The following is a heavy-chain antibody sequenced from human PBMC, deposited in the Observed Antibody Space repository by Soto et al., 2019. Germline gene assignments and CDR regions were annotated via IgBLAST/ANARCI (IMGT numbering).Heavy chain of an antibody. CDR2: IYYSGST. Sequence: PSETLSLTCSVSGGSTSSYYWSWIRQHPGKGLEWIGYIYYSGSTYYNPSLKSRVTISVDTSKNQFSLKLSSVTAADTAVYYCARVRYCSGGSCYPRFDPWGQGTLVTVYS. D-gene: IGHD2-15*01. CDR1: GGSTSSYY. CDR3: ARVRYCSGGSCYPRFDP. V-gene: IGHV4-59*06. J-gene: IGHJ5*02.